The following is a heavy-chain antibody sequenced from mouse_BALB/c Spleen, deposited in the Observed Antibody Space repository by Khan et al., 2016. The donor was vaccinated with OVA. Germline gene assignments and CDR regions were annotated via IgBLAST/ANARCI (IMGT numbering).Heavy chain of an antibody. CDR2: IFPGHSDT. CDR3: TRGGYSSFAY. J-gene: IGHJ3*01. CDR1: GYSFTSYL. D-gene: IGHD1-3*01. Sequence: EVQLQQSGTVLARPGASVKMSCKASGYSFTSYLIHWVKQRPGQGLEWIGDIFPGHSDTTYNQKFKDKAKLTASTSANTAYMELSSLTNEDSAVYFCTRGGYSSFAYWGQGTLVTVSA. V-gene: IGHV1-5*01.